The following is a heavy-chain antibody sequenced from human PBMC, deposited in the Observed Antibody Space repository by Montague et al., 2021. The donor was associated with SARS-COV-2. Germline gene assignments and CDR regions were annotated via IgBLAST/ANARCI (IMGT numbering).Heavy chain of an antibody. V-gene: IGHV4-59*08. D-gene: IGHD3-9*01. CDR2: VLYNYGT. CDR3: VRHPHYDGLNGRPDF. Sequence: SETLSLTCTVSGVSVTDYYWSWIRQPPGKGLEWVGDVLYNYGTNFNPYLKSRVAISVDTSKNQFPLRLTSVTAADTAIYNCVRHPHYDGLNGRPDFWDQGILVTVSS. J-gene: IGHJ4*02. CDR1: GVSVTDYY.